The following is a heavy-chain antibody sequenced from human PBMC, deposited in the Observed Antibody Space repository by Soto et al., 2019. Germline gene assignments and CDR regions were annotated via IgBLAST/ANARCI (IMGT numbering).Heavy chain of an antibody. D-gene: IGHD4-4*01. CDR1: VYTFTSYD. CDR3: ARWIGLYSNYAYYYGMDV. Sequence: WXSVKGYCKASVYTFTSYDINWVRQATGQGLEWMGWMNPNSGNTGYAQKFQGRVTMTRNTSISTAYMELSSLRSEDTAVYYCARWIGLYSNYAYYYGMDVWGQGTTVTVSS. V-gene: IGHV1-8*01. J-gene: IGHJ6*02. CDR2: MNPNSGNT.